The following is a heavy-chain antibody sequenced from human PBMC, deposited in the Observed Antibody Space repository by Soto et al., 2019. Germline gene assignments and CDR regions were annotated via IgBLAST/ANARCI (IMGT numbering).Heavy chain of an antibody. CDR1: GGTFSSYA. J-gene: IGHJ6*02. CDR2: IIPIFDTA. V-gene: IGHV1-69*13. CDR3: AGHSSGVPGYYYYGMDV. Sequence: SVKVSCKASGGTFSSYAMSWVRQAPGQGLEWMGGIIPIFDTADYAQKFQGRVTITADESTNTAYMELSSLRSEDTAVYYCAGHSSGVPGYYYYGMDVWGQGTTVTVSS. D-gene: IGHD3-22*01.